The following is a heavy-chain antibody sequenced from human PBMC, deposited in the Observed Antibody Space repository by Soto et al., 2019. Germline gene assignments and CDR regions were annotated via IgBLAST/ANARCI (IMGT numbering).Heavy chain of an antibody. CDR1: GITFSAYG. CDR2: IRGKTYGGTT. CDR3: TTSAAIQLWYNFEF. D-gene: IGHD1-1*01. J-gene: IGHJ4*02. V-gene: IGHV3-49*05. Sequence: EVRLVESGGGSVKPGRSLTLSCTASGITFSAYGMSGLRQAPGKGLEWVAFIRGKTYGGTTEYAASVKSRFLLSRDDSNNIPYLQMNSLKIEDTGVYYCTTSAAIQLWYNFEFWGRGTQVTVSS.